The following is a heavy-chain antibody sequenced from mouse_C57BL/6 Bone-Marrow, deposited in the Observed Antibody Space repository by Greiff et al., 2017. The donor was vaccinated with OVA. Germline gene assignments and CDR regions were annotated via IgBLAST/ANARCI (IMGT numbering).Heavy chain of an antibody. V-gene: IGHV14-1*01. J-gene: IGHJ2*01. CDR3: TTADYYGSSPFDY. CDR2: IDPEDGDT. CDR1: GFNIKDYY. D-gene: IGHD1-1*01. Sequence: VQLKQSGAELVRPGASVKLSCTASGFNIKDYYMHWVKQRPEQGLEWIGRIDPEDGDTEYAPKFQGKATMTADTASNTAYRQLSSLTSEDTAVYYCTTADYYGSSPFDYWGQGTTLTVSS.